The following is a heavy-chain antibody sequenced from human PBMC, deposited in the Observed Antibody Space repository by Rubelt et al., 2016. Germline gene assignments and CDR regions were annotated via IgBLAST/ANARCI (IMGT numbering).Heavy chain of an antibody. J-gene: IGHJ3*02. V-gene: IGHV4-34*01. CDR2: ITDAGDT. CDR1: VGTFSDYS. Sequence: QVQLQQWGAGLLKPSETLSLTCAVYVGTFSDYSWTWIRKLPGKGLEWIGEITDAGDTTYNPSLKSRVTMSVEPAKNQFSLMLSSVTAADTAVYYCVRQDGVYYYGPGTYTTFDIWGQGTMVTVSS. CDR3: VRQDGVYYYGPGTYTTFDI. D-gene: IGHD3-10*01.